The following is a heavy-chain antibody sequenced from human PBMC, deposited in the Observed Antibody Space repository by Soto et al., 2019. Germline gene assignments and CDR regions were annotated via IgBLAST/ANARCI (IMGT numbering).Heavy chain of an antibody. CDR3: ASAVCSSTSCYPIFDY. Sequence: SETLSLTCAVYGGSFSGYYWSWIRQPPGKGLEWIGEINHSGSTNYNPSLKSRVTISVDTSKNQFSLKLSSVTAADTAVYYCASAVCSSTSCYPIFDYWGQGTLVTVSS. CDR1: GGSFSGYY. CDR2: INHSGST. J-gene: IGHJ4*02. D-gene: IGHD2-2*01. V-gene: IGHV4-34*01.